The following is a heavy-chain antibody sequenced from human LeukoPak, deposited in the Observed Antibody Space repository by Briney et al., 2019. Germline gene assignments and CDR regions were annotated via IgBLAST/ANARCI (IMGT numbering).Heavy chain of an antibody. D-gene: IGHD1-26*01. V-gene: IGHV1-8*01. CDR3: TRGSLSGSSRDY. Sequence: ASVRVSFQASVYTLTGYDINWVRQATGQGLEWMGWMNPYTGDTGYAQNLQGRVTMNRNTSIDTAYMEPSGLRSEDTAVYYCTRGSLSGSSRDYWGQGTLVTVSS. J-gene: IGHJ4*02. CDR2: MNPYTGDT. CDR1: VYTLTGYD.